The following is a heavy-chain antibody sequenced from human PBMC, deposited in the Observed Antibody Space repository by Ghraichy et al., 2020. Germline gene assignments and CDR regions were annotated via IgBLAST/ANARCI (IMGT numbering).Heavy chain of an antibody. V-gene: IGHV3-66*01. J-gene: IGHJ4*02. CDR3: ARDPDTAMVDTSDY. D-gene: IGHD5-18*01. CDR1: GFTVSSNY. CDR2: IYSGGSP. Sequence: GGSLRLSCAASGFTVSSNYMSWVRQAPGTGLEWVSVIYSGGSPYYADSVKGRFTISRDNSKNTLYLQMNSLRAEDTAGYYCARDPDTAMVDTSDYWGQGTLVTVSS.